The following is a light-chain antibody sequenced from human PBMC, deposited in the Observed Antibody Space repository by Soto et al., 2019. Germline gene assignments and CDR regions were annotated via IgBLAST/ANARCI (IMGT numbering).Light chain of an antibody. J-gene: IGKJ2*01. Sequence: IVLTQSPGTVSLSPGERATLSCRASQSVSSSSLAWYQQRPGQAPRLLIFTASSRATGTPDRFSGSGSGTNFTLTISRLEPEDFAVYYCQLYGSSPPYNFGPGSKVDIK. V-gene: IGKV3-20*01. CDR2: TAS. CDR3: QLYGSSPPYN. CDR1: QSVSSSS.